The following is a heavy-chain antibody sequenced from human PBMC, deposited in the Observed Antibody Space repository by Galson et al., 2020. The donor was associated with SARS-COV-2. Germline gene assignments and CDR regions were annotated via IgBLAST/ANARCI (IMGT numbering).Heavy chain of an antibody. V-gene: IGHV3-21*01. D-gene: IGHD5-18*01. Sequence: GESLKISCAASGFTFSSYSMNWVRQAPGKGLEWVSSITSSSSYIYYADSVKGRFTISRDNATNSLYLQMNSLRAEDTAVYYCAVDTAMDYYYYYGMDVWGQGTTVTVSS. CDR2: ITSSSSYI. CDR1: GFTFSSYS. J-gene: IGHJ6*02. CDR3: AVDTAMDYYYYYGMDV.